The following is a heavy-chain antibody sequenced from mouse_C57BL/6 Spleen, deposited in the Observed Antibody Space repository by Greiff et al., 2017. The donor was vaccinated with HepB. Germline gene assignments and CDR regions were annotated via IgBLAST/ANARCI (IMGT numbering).Heavy chain of an antibody. CDR1: GYTFTSYW. D-gene: IGHD1-1*01. CDR2: IDPNSGGT. CDR3: ATGVVAHYYAMDY. Sequence: QVQLQQPGAELVKPGASVKLSCKASGYTFTSYWMHWVKQRPGRGLEWTGRIDPNSGGTKYNEKFKSKATLTVDKPSSTAYMQLSSLTSEDSAVYYCATGVVAHYYAMDYWGQGTSVTVSS. V-gene: IGHV1-72*01. J-gene: IGHJ4*01.